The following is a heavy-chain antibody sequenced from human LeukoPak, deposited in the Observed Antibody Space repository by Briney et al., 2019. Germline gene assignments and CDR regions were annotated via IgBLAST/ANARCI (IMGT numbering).Heavy chain of an antibody. CDR1: GFTFSRYS. V-gene: IGHV3-23*01. J-gene: IGHJ4*02. CDR2: ISGSGGST. Sequence: GGSLRLSCAASGFTFSRYSMSWVRQAPGKGLEWVSGISGSGGSTFYADSVKGRFTISRDNSKITLYLQMSSLRAEDTAVYYCAKDRNGDFAYYFDFWGQGTLVTVSS. D-gene: IGHD4-17*01. CDR3: AKDRNGDFAYYFDF.